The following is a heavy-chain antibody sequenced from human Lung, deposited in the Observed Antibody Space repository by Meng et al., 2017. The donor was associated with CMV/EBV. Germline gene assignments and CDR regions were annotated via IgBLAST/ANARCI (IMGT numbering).Heavy chain of an antibody. D-gene: IGHD3-22*01. CDR1: SGSFTDSY. Sequence: SXTXSLXCAVYSGSFTDSYWTWIRQFPGKGPEWIGEINHSGSVRYNPSLESRVSISADTSKNQFSLNLRSVTAADSAIFFCARRSWSSSSGYHSFFDSWG. J-gene: IGHJ5*01. V-gene: IGHV4-34*01. CDR2: INHSGSV. CDR3: ARRSWSSSSGYHSFFDS.